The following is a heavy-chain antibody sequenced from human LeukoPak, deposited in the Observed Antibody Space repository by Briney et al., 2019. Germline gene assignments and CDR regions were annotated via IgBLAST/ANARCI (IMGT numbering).Heavy chain of an antibody. V-gene: IGHV4-39*01. CDR1: GGSISSSSYY. Sequence: PSETLSLTCTVSGGSISSSSYYWGWIRQPPGKGLEWIGSIYYSGSTYYNPSLKSRVTISVDTSKNQFSLKLSSVTAADTAVYYCASLEGSTTVTTPDYWGQGTLVTVSS. CDR3: ASLEGSTTVTTPDY. CDR2: IYYSGST. D-gene: IGHD4-17*01. J-gene: IGHJ4*02.